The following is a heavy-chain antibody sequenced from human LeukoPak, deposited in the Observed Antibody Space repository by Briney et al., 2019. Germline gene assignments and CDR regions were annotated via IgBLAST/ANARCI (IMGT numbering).Heavy chain of an antibody. CDR3: ARGVSGWFDY. Sequence: ASVKVSCKASGYTFTSYDINWVRQATGQGLEWMGWMNPNRGDTGYAQKFQGRVTMTRDTSISTAYIELSSLRSEDTAVYYWARGVSGWFDYWGPGTLVTVSS. CDR2: MNPNRGDT. D-gene: IGHD6-19*01. V-gene: IGHV1-8*01. CDR1: GYTFTSYD. J-gene: IGHJ4*02.